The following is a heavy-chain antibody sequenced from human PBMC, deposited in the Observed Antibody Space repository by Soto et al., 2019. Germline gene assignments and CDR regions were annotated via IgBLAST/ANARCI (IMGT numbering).Heavy chain of an antibody. J-gene: IGHJ6*02. V-gene: IGHV1-2*04. CDR2: INPNSGGT. CDR3: ARHGGYSSSWTNYYYYYGMDV. CDR1: GYTFTGYY. D-gene: IGHD6-13*01. Sequence: ASVKVSCKASGYTFTGYYMHWVRQAPGQGLEWMGWINPNSGGTNYAQKFQGWVTMTRDTSISTAYMELSRLRSDDTAVYYCARHGGYSSSWTNYYYYYGMDVWGQGTTVTVSS.